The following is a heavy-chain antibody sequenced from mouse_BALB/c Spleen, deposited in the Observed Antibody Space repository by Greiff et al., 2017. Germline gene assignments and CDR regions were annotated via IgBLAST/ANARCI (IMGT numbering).Heavy chain of an antibody. CDR3: ARDNGNYEAWFAY. CDR2: IRNKANGYTT. Sequence: EVMLVESGGGLVQPGGSLRLSCATSGFTFTDYYMSWVRQPPGKALEWLGFIRNKANGYTTEYSVSVKGRFTISRANSQSILYLQMNTLRAEDSATYYCARDNGNYEAWFAYWGQGTLVTVSA. J-gene: IGHJ3*01. V-gene: IGHV7-3*02. D-gene: IGHD2-1*01. CDR1: GFTFTDYY.